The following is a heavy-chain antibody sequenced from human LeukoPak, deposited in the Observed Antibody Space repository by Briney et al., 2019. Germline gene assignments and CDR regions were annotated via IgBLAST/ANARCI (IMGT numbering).Heavy chain of an antibody. CDR2: ISYDGSNK. CDR1: GFTFSSYG. CDR3: AKGSIVVVPAAGFDY. J-gene: IGHJ4*02. V-gene: IGHV3-30*18. D-gene: IGHD2-2*01. Sequence: GGSLRLSCVASGFTFSSYGMHWVRQAPGKGLEWVAVISYDGSNKYYADSVKGRFTISRDNSKSTLYLQMNSLRAEDTAVYYCAKGSIVVVPAAGFDYWGQGTLVTVSS.